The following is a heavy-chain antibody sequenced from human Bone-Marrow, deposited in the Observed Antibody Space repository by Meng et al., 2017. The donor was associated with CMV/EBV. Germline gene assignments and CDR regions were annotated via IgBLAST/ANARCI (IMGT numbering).Heavy chain of an antibody. D-gene: IGHD6-13*01. CDR1: GYTFTGYY. CDR3: ARVAPVAKYSSSPVGFDP. CDR2: INPNSSGT. Sequence: ASVKVSYKASGYTFTGYYMHWVRQAPGQGLEWMGWINPNSSGTNYAQKFQGRVTMTRDTSISTAYMELSRLRSDDTAVYYCARVAPVAKYSSSPVGFDPWGQGTLVTVSS. V-gene: IGHV1-2*02. J-gene: IGHJ5*02.